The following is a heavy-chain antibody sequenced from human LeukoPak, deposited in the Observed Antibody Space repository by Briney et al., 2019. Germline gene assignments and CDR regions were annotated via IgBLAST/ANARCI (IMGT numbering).Heavy chain of an antibody. CDR2: IIPIFGIA. D-gene: IGHD3-22*01. CDR3: ARRFYDSSGET. Sequence: SVKVSCKASGVTFSSYAISWVRQAPGQGLEWMGRIIPIFGIANYAQKFQGRVTITADKSTSTAYMELSSLRSEDTAVYYCARRFYDSSGETWGQGTLVTVSS. CDR1: GVTFSSYA. J-gene: IGHJ5*02. V-gene: IGHV1-69*04.